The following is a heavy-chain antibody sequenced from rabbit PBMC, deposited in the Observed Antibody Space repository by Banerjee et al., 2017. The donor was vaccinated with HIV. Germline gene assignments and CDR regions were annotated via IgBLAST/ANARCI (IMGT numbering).Heavy chain of an antibody. CDR1: GIDFSSSYY. Sequence: QSLEESGGDLVKPGASLTLTCTASGIDFSSSYYMCWVRQAPGKGLEWIGCINSGSNFKDYASWVNGRFTISKTSSTTVTLQMSSLTAADTATYFCARGTSYIGRGDATYFNLWGPGTLVTVS. D-gene: IGHD6-1*01. V-gene: IGHV1S40*01. CDR3: ARGTSYIGRGDATYFNL. CDR2: INSGSNFK. J-gene: IGHJ4*01.